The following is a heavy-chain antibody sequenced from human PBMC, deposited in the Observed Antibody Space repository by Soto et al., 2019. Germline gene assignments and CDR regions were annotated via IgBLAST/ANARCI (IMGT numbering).Heavy chain of an antibody. V-gene: IGHV3-53*04. Sequence: EVQLVESGGGLVQPGGSLRLSCAASGFTVSSNYMSWVRQAPGKGLEWVSVIYSGGSTYYADSGKGRFTISRHNSKNTLYLQMNSLRAEDTAVYYCARQKDFWSGGYYYYYMDVWGKGTTVTVSS. CDR1: GFTVSSNY. CDR3: ARQKDFWSGGYYYYYMDV. CDR2: IYSGGST. D-gene: IGHD3-3*01. J-gene: IGHJ6*03.